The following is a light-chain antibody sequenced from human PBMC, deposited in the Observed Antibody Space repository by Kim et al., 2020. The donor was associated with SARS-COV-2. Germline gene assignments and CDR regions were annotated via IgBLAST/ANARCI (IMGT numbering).Light chain of an antibody. V-gene: IGKV3-20*01. CDR2: DVS. CDR1: QSIYRNS. CDR3: QQYSGSPRT. J-gene: IGKJ1*01. Sequence: SPGERATLSCRASQSIYRNSLALYQQKPGQAPRLLMYDVSNRATGIPDRFSGSGSGTDFTLTISRLEPEDFAVYHCQQYSGSPRTFGQGTKVDIK.